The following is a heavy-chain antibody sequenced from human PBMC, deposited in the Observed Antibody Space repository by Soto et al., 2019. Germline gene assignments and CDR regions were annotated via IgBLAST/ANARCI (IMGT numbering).Heavy chain of an antibody. CDR1: GYSFTSYW. Sequence: GESLKISCKGSGYSFTSYWISWVRQMPGKGLEWMGRIDPSDSYTNYSPSFQGHVTISADKSISTAYMELRSLRSDDTAVYYCARDWAAAGPFDYWGQGTLVTVSS. CDR3: ARDWAAAGPFDY. D-gene: IGHD6-13*01. J-gene: IGHJ4*02. V-gene: IGHV5-10-1*01. CDR2: IDPSDSYT.